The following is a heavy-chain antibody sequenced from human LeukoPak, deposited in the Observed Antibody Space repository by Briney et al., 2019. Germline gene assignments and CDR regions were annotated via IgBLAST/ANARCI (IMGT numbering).Heavy chain of an antibody. V-gene: IGHV4-30-2*01. CDR1: GGSISSGGYS. D-gene: IGHD3-10*01. CDR2: IYHSGST. J-gene: IGHJ4*02. Sequence: SQTLSLTCAVSGGSISSGGYSWSWIRQPPGKGLEWIGYIYHSGSTYYNPSLKSRVTISVDRSKNQFSLKLSSVTAADTAVYYCARGLFNSLPVRGYYFDYWGQGTLVTVSS. CDR3: ARGLFNSLPVRGYYFDY.